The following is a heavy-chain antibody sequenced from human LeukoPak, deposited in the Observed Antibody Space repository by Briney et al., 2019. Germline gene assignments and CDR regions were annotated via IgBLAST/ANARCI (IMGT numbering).Heavy chain of an antibody. CDR2: VSDTT. CDR3: ARYRGPRSHWFDP. J-gene: IGHJ5*02. Sequence: GGSLRLSCAASGFTFSSFALSWVRQAPGKGLEWVSTVSDTTYYADSVRGRFTISRDDSKNTLYLQMDSLRAEDTAIYFCARYRGPRSHWFDPWGQGTLVTVSS. CDR1: GFTFSSFA. D-gene: IGHD3-10*01. V-gene: IGHV3-23*01.